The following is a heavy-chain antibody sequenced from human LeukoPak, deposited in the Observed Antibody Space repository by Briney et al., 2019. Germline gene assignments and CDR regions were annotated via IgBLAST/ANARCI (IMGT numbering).Heavy chain of an antibody. D-gene: IGHD3-3*01. CDR2: IYYSGNT. Sequence: KPSETLSLTCTVSGGSISSSNYYWGWIRQPPGKGLEWIGSIYYSGNTYYNPSLKSRLTISVDTSKSQFSLKLSSVTAADTAVYYCARSPGSGYPYYFDYRGQGTLVTFSS. V-gene: IGHV4-39*01. CDR3: ARSPGSGYPYYFDY. J-gene: IGHJ4*02. CDR1: GGSISSSNYY.